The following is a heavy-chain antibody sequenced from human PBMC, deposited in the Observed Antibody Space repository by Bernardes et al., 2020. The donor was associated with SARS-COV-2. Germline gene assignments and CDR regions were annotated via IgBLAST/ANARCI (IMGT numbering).Heavy chain of an antibody. V-gene: IGHV1-69*13. Sequence: SVKVSCKVSGGTFSSYAISWVRQAPGQGLEWMGGIILILGTANYAQKFQGRVTITADESTSTAYMELSSLRSEDTAVYYCARGRIAAAIPYYYFGMDVWGQGTTVPVSS. CDR3: ARGRIAAAIPYYYFGMDV. D-gene: IGHD6-13*01. J-gene: IGHJ6*02. CDR1: GGTFSSYA. CDR2: IILILGTA.